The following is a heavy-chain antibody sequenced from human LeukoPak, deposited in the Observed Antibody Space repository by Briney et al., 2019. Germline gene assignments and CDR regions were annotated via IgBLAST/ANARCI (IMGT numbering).Heavy chain of an antibody. D-gene: IGHD1-26*01. J-gene: IGHJ4*02. CDR1: GYTFTSYG. V-gene: IGHV1-18*01. CDR2: ISAYNGNT. CDR3: ARDSVTTSGSYLLHFFDY. Sequence: GSSVKVSCKASGYTFTSYGISWVRQAPGQGLEWMGWISAYNGNTNYAQKLQGRVTMTTDTSTSTAYMELRSLRSDDTAVYHCARDSVTTSGSYLLHFFDYWGQGTLVTVSS.